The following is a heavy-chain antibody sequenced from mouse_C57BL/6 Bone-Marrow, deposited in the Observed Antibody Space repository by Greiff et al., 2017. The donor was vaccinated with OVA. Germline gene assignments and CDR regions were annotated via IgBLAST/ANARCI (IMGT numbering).Heavy chain of an antibody. D-gene: IGHD3-2*02. Sequence: EVKLVESGGGLVKPGGSLKLSCAASGFTFSSSAMSWVRQTPEKRLEWVATISDGGSYTYYPDNVKGRFTISRDNAKNNLYLQMSHLKSGDTAMYYWAREGQLRLRRLDYWGQGTTLTVSS. CDR1: GFTFSSSA. V-gene: IGHV5-4*01. CDR3: AREGQLRLRRLDY. CDR2: ISDGGSYT. J-gene: IGHJ2*01.